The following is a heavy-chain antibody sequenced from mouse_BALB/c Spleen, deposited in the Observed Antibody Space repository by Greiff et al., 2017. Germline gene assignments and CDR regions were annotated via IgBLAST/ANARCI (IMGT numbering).Heavy chain of an antibody. D-gene: IGHD1-1*01. CDR3: ARGGNYYGSSCDWYFDV. Sequence: VQLVESGPGLVAPSQSLSITCTVSGFSLTGYGVNWVRQPPGKGLEWLGMIWGDGSTDYNSALKSRLSISKDNSKSQVFLKMNSLQTDDTARYYCARGGNYYGSSCDWYFDVWGAGTTVTVSS. CDR1: GFSLTGYG. CDR2: IWGDGST. V-gene: IGHV2-6-7*01. J-gene: IGHJ1*01.